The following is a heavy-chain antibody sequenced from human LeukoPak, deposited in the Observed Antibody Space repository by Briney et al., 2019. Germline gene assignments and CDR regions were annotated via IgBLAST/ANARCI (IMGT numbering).Heavy chain of an antibody. CDR3: AREGGFYRPLDY. D-gene: IGHD3-3*01. Sequence: SGTLSLTCGVSGGSITTTDWWTWVRQPPGKGLEWIGEVHLDGRTNYNPSLESRLTISVDLSENHISLRLTSVTAADTAVYYWAREGGFYRPLDYSGQGTLVTVSS. CDR2: VHLDGRT. V-gene: IGHV4-4*02. CDR1: GGSITTTDW. J-gene: IGHJ4*02.